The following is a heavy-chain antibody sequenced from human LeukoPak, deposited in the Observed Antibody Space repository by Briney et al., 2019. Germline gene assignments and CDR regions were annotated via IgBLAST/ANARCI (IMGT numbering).Heavy chain of an antibody. D-gene: IGHD2-2*01. CDR3: ARVVGRTSRRSKFHY. CDR2: INPNSGGT. CDR1: GYTFTGYY. J-gene: IGHJ4*02. Sequence: GASVKVSCKASGYTFTGYYMHWVRQAPGHGLEWMGCINPNSGGTNYAQTFQGRVTMTRDTSISTAYMALTSLRSDHTAVYYCARVVGRTSRRSKFHYWGQGTLVTVS. V-gene: IGHV1-2*02.